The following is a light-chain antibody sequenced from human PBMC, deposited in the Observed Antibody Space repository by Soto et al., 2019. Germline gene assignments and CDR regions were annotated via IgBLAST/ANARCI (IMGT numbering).Light chain of an antibody. CDR2: EVS. Sequence: QAVRTQPASVSGSPGQSITISCTGTSSDVGGYNYVSWYQQHPGKAPKLMICEVSNRPSGVSNRFSGSKSGNTASLTISGLQAEDEADYYCSSYTSSSTQVFGTGTKVTAL. CDR1: SSDVGGYNY. V-gene: IGLV2-14*01. CDR3: SSYTSSSTQV. J-gene: IGLJ1*01.